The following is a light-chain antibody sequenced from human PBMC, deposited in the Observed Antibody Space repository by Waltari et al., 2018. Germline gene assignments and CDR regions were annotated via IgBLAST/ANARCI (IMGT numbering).Light chain of an antibody. CDR2: EVS. J-gene: IGLJ2*01. Sequence: QSALTQPPSASGSPGQSVTISCTGTSSDVGGYNYVSCDQQHPGKAPKLMIYEVSKRPSGVPDRFSGSKSGNTASLTVSGLQAEDEADYYCSSYAGRNNLVFGGGTKLTVL. CDR1: SSDVGGYNY. V-gene: IGLV2-8*01. CDR3: SSYAGRNNLV.